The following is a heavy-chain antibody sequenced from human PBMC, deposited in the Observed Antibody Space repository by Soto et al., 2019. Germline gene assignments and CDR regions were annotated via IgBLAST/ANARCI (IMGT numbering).Heavy chain of an antibody. CDR2: SIPIFGTA. CDR3: ARVDCSGGSCYSPPTAFDY. D-gene: IGHD2-15*01. Sequence: QVQLVQSGAEVKKPGSSVKVSCKASGGTFSSYAISWVRQAPGQGLEWMGGSIPIFGTANYAQKFQGRVTITADESTITAYMEVSSLRSEDTAVYYCARVDCSGGSCYSPPTAFDYWGQGTLVTVSS. CDR1: GGTFSSYA. V-gene: IGHV1-69*01. J-gene: IGHJ4*02.